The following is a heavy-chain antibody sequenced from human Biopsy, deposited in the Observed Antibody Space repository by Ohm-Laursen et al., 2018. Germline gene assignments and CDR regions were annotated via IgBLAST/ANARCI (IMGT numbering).Heavy chain of an antibody. CDR2: IYHTGIT. CDR3: ARHSFGSGRDF. V-gene: IGHV4-39*01. CDR1: DGSISNIINY. Sequence: SETLSLTCTVTDGSISNIINYWGWIRQPLGKGLEWLGSIYHTGITDYNPSLKSRVTISVDTSNNQSSLNLSSLTAADTAVYYCARHSFGSGRDFWGQGTLVTVSS. J-gene: IGHJ4*02. D-gene: IGHD3-10*01.